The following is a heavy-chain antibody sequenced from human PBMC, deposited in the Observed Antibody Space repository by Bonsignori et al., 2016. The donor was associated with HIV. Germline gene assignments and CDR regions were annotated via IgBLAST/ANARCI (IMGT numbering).Heavy chain of an antibody. CDR3: AKEPSGYSRRGFDY. J-gene: IGHJ4*02. D-gene: IGHD3-22*01. V-gene: IGHV3-23*01. Sequence: VRQAPGKGLEWVSAISGSGVSTYYADFVKGRFTISRDNSKNTLYLQMNSLRAEDTAVYYCAKEPSGYSRRGFDYWGQGTLVTVSS. CDR2: ISGSGVST.